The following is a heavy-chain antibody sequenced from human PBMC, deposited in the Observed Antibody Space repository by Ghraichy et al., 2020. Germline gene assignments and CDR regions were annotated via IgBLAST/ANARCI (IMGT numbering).Heavy chain of an antibody. CDR2: ISWDGGRT. D-gene: IGHD3-22*01. V-gene: IGHV3-43D*04. Sequence: LSLTCAASGFTFDDYAMHWVRQVPGKGLEWVSLISWDGGRTYYADSVKGRFTISRDNSKNSLYLQMNSLRAEDTAFYYCAKDEDSSGYDSLTYWGQGTPVTVSS. CDR1: GFTFDDYA. CDR3: AKDEDSSGYDSLTY. J-gene: IGHJ4*02.